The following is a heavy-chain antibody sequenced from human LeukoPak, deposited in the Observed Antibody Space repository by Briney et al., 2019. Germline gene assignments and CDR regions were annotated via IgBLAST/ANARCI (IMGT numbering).Heavy chain of an antibody. J-gene: IGHJ4*02. Sequence: VKVSCKASGGNFSSYAISWVRQAPGQGLEWMGGIIPIFGTANYAQKFQGRVTITADESTSTAYMELSSLRSEDTAVYYCARDRDPSQWLVYDYWGQGTLVTVSS. CDR3: ARDRDPSQWLVYDY. CDR2: IIPIFGTA. D-gene: IGHD6-19*01. CDR1: GGNFSSYA. V-gene: IGHV1-69*01.